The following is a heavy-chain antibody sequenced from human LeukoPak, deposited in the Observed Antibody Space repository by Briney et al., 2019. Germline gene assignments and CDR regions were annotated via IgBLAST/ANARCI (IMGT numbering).Heavy chain of an antibody. CDR2: INHSGST. D-gene: IGHD3-16*02. V-gene: IGHV4-34*01. CDR3: ARGRDDYVWGSYRYYYYYYMDV. CDR1: GGSISNYY. Sequence: PSETLSLTCTVSGGSISNYYWNWIRQPPGKGLEWIGEINHSGSTNYNPSLKSRVTISVDTSKNQFSLKLSSVTAADTAVYYCARGRDDYVWGSYRYYYYYYMDVWGKGTTVTVSS. J-gene: IGHJ6*03.